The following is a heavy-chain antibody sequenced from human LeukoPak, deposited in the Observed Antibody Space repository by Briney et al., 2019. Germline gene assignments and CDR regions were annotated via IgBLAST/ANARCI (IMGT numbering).Heavy chain of an antibody. CDR1: GGSISSYY. CDR3: ARTEESGYSYRYFGYYYYMDV. CDR2: IYYSGST. Sequence: SETLSLTCTVSGGSISSYYWSSIRQPPGKGLEWIGFIYYSGSTHYNPSLKSRVTISVDTSKNQFSLKLSSVTAADTAVYYCARTEESGYSYRYFGYYYYMDVWGKGTTVTVSS. D-gene: IGHD5-18*01. V-gene: IGHV4-59*01. J-gene: IGHJ6*03.